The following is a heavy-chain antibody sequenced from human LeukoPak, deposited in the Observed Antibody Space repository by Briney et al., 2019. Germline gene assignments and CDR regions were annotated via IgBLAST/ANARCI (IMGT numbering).Heavy chain of an antibody. J-gene: IGHJ5*02. Sequence: SETLSLTCTVSGGSISGHYWTWIRQSPGKGLGWLGHVYSSGSTNYNPSLKSRVTISVDTSKNQFSLKLSSVTAADTAVYYCARGASSSWYLYNWFDPWGQGTLVTVSS. CDR2: VYSSGST. V-gene: IGHV4-59*11. CDR1: GGSISGHY. CDR3: ARGASSSWYLYNWFDP. D-gene: IGHD6-13*01.